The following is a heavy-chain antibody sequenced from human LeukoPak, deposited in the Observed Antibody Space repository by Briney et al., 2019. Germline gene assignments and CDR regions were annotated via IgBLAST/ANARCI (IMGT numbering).Heavy chain of an antibody. J-gene: IGHJ5*02. CDR1: GFTFSTYW. D-gene: IGHD6-19*01. V-gene: IGHV3-74*01. Sequence: GGSLRLSCAASGFTFSTYWMHWVRQAPKKGLLWVSRINHDGSDTVYADSVKGRFTISRDNAKNTLYLQMDSLRAEDTAVYYCARDLDSSGLIAWGQGTLVTVSS. CDR3: ARDLDSSGLIA. CDR2: INHDGSDT.